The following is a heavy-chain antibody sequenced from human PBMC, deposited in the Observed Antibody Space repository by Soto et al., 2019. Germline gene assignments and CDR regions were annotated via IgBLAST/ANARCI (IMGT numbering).Heavy chain of an antibody. D-gene: IGHD2-15*01. Sequence: ASVKVSCKASGNTFTTYYVHWVRQAPGQGLEWMGVLNPRDGATSYAQKFQGRVTMTRDTSTSTAYMEMSSLRSEDTAMYYCTRRGYCSGGSCPLGFDYWGQGALVTVSS. CDR2: LNPRDGAT. V-gene: IGHV1-46*03. J-gene: IGHJ4*02. CDR1: GNTFTTYY. CDR3: TRRGYCSGGSCPLGFDY.